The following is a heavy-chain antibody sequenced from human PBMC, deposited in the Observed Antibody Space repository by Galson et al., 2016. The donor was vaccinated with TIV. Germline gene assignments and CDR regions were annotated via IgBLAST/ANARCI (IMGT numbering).Heavy chain of an antibody. CDR1: GFTFSSYS. J-gene: IGHJ4*02. D-gene: IGHD1-26*01. Sequence: SLRLSCAASGFTFSSYSMNWVRQAPGKGLEWVSSISSGSSYIYYADSVKGRFTISRDNAKNSLYLQLSSLRAEDTAVYYCATLLWDEKGFYFYYWGQGTLVTVSS. V-gene: IGHV3-21*01. CDR2: ISSGSSYI. CDR3: ATLLWDEKGFYFYY.